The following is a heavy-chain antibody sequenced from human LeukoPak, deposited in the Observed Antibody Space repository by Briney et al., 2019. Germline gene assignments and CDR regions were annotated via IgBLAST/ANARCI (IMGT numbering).Heavy chain of an antibody. J-gene: IGHJ4*02. Sequence: SETLSLTCTVSGGSISSYYWSWIRQPPGKGLEWIGYIYYSGSTNYNPSLKSRVTISVDTSKNQFSLKLSSVTAADTAVYYCAQGGYSYDALFDYWGRGTLVTVSS. V-gene: IGHV4-59*01. CDR1: GGSISSYY. D-gene: IGHD5-18*01. CDR3: AQGGYSYDALFDY. CDR2: IYYSGST.